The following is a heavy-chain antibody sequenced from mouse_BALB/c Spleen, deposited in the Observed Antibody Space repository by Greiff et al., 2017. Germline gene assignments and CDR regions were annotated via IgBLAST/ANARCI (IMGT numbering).Heavy chain of an antibody. V-gene: IGHV5-12-2*01. Sequence: EVQLVESGGGLVQPGGSLKLSCAASGFTFSSYTMSWVRQTPEKRLEWVAYISNGGGSTYYPDTVKGRFTISRDNAKNTLYLQMSSLKSEDTAMYYCARRYYRYDYFDYWGQGTTLTVSS. CDR3: ARRYYRYDYFDY. D-gene: IGHD2-14*01. J-gene: IGHJ2*01. CDR2: ISNGGGST. CDR1: GFTFSSYT.